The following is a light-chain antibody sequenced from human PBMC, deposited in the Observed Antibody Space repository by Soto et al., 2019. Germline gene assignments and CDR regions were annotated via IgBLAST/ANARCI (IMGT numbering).Light chain of an antibody. V-gene: IGKV3-15*01. CDR1: QSVSSN. Sequence: EIVMTQCPATLSVSPGERATLSCWASQSVSSNLAWYQRKPGQAPRLLIYGASTRATGIPVRFSGSGSGTEFTLTISSLQSEDFAVYYCQQYNNWPWTFGPGTKV. CDR2: GAS. CDR3: QQYNNWPWT. J-gene: IGKJ1*01.